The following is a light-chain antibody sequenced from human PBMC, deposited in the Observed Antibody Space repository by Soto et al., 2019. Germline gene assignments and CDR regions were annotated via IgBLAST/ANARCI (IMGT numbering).Light chain of an antibody. Sequence: QSALTQPASVSGSPGQSITISCTGTRSDVGSYNLVSWYQQHPGKAPKLMIYEGSKRRSGVSNRFSGSKSGNTASLTISGLQAEDEADYYCCSYAGSTTLVVFGGGTKLTVL. CDR3: CSYAGSTTLVV. CDR1: RSDVGSYNL. J-gene: IGLJ2*01. CDR2: EGS. V-gene: IGLV2-23*01.